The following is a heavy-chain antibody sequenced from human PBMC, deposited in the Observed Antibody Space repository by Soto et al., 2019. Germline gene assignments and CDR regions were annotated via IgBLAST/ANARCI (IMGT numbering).Heavy chain of an antibody. V-gene: IGHV3-30-3*01. D-gene: IGHD2-2*01. J-gene: IGHJ4*02. CDR2: ISYDGNSY. Sequence: QVQLVESGGGVVQPGRSLRLSCAASGFAFSTFAMHWVRQAPGKGLEWVAVISYDGNSYDHADSVKDRFTISRDNSKNTLYLQMHSLRVGDTAVYYCAGLGYCLSPNCYAGGGAFDSWGQGTLVTVSS. CDR3: AGLGYCLSPNCYAGGGAFDS. CDR1: GFAFSTFA.